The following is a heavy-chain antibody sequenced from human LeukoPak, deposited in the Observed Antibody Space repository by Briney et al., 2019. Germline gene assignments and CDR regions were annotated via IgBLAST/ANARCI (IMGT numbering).Heavy chain of an antibody. J-gene: IGHJ4*02. CDR1: GFTVSSNY. Sequence: GGSLRLSCAASGFTVSSNYMSWVRQAPGKGLEWVSVIYSGGSTYYADSVKGRFTISRDNSKNTLYLQMNSLRAEDTAVYYCARTRRWLQFDIDYWGQGTLVTVSS. V-gene: IGHV3-53*05. CDR2: IYSGGST. D-gene: IGHD5-24*01. CDR3: ARTRRWLQFDIDY.